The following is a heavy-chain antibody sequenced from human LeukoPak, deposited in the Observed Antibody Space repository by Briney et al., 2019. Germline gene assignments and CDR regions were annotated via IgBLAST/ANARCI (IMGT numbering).Heavy chain of an antibody. CDR3: ARLLDISDH. Sequence: GGSVRLSCAASGFTFSTYEMNWVRQAPGKGREWLSYINGSGSTKYYADSVRGRFTISRDNSKNSLYLQINSLRAEDTAVYYCARLLDISDHWGQGTLVTVSS. D-gene: IGHD3-22*01. CDR1: GFTFSTYE. CDR2: INGSGSTK. V-gene: IGHV3-48*03. J-gene: IGHJ4*02.